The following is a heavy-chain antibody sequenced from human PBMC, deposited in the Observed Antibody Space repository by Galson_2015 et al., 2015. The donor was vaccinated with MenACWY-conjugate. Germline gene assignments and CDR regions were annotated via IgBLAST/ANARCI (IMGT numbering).Heavy chain of an antibody. CDR2: ISDRGTYT. D-gene: IGHD5-18*01. Sequence: SLRLSCAASGFTFNNYAMNWLRQAPGKGLEWLSVISDRGTYTAYADSVKGRFAISRDNSKDTVFLQMTSLGVEDTAVYFCGKDNVADTAMVSEHWGQGALGSVSS. V-gene: IGHV3-23*01. CDR1: GFTFNNYA. CDR3: GKDNVADTAMVSEH. J-gene: IGHJ1*01.